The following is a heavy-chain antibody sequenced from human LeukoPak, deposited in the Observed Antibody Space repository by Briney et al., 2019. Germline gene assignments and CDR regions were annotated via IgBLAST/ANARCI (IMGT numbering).Heavy chain of an antibody. CDR1: GFTFSDYY. CDR3: ARGEYHQDGIGYNRFDN. Sequence: GGSLRLSCAASGFTFSDYYMSWIRQAPGKGLEWVSYISSSGSTIYYADSVKGRFTISRDNAKNSVFLLLTSLRPEDTAVYYCARGEYHQDGIGYNRFDNWGQGALVIVSS. V-gene: IGHV3-11*04. D-gene: IGHD5-18*01. CDR2: ISSSGSTI. J-gene: IGHJ4*02.